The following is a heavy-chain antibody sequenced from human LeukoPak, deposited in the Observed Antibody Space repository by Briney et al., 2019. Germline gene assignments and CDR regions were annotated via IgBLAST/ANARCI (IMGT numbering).Heavy chain of an antibody. CDR2: ISWDGGST. CDR1: GFTFDDYA. Sequence: GGSLRLSCAASGFTFDDYAMHWVRQAPGKGLEWVSLISWDGGSTYYADSVKGRFTISRDNSKNSLYLQMNSLRAEDTALYYCAKDSGDGYSAGENLHMDVWGKGTTVTVSS. J-gene: IGHJ6*03. D-gene: IGHD5-24*01. V-gene: IGHV3-43D*03. CDR3: AKDSGDGYSAGENLHMDV.